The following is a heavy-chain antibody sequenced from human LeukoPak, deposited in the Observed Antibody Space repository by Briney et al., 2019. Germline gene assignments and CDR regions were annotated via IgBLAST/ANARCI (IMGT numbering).Heavy chain of an antibody. Sequence: PGRSLRLSCAASGFTFSTYGFHWVRQAPGKGLEWVAVTPYDGSNKYYADSVKGRFTISRDNSKNTLYLQMNTLRAEDTAVYYCAKEVGYGMDVWGQGTTVTVSS. CDR2: TPYDGSNK. CDR3: AKEVGYGMDV. D-gene: IGHD1-26*01. J-gene: IGHJ6*02. CDR1: GFTFSTYG. V-gene: IGHV3-30*18.